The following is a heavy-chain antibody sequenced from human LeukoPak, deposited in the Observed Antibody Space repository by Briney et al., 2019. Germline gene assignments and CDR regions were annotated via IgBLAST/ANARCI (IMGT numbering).Heavy chain of an antibody. D-gene: IGHD3-16*02. CDR2: ITSRSSDI. Sequence: GGSLRLSCKVSGFTFSSYSMNWVRQAPGKGLEWVSYITSRSSDIYYADSVKGRFTISRDNAKTSLYLQMNSLRAEDTAEYYCASTYDYVWGSFRTGYFDYWGQGTLVTVSS. J-gene: IGHJ4*02. CDR1: GFTFSSYS. CDR3: ASTYDYVWGSFRTGYFDY. V-gene: IGHV3-21*01.